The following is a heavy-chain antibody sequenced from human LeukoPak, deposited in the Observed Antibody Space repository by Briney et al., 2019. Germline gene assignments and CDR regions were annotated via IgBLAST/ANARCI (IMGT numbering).Heavy chain of an antibody. CDR1: GFTVSNNY. V-gene: IGHV3-53*01. J-gene: IGHJ4*02. Sequence: GGSLRLSCTAAGFTVSNNYVSWARQAPGKGLEWVSVIYSGGSTEYIGSVKGRFTISRDNSKNTLYLQMNSLRAEDTAVYYCARLYSYGYVNDYWGQGTLVTVSS. CDR2: IYSGGST. CDR3: ARLYSYGYVNDY. D-gene: IGHD5-18*01.